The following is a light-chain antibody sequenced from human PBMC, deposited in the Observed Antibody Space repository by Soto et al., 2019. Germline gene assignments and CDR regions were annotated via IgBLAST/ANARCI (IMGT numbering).Light chain of an antibody. CDR1: QSISSW. V-gene: IGKV1-5*01. CDR2: DAS. J-gene: IGKJ1*01. Sequence: DIQMTHSPSTLSASVGDIVTITCRASQSISSWLVWYQQKPGKAPKLLIYDASSLESGVPSRFSGSGSGTEFTLTISSLQPDDFATYYCQQYNSGTFGQGTKVDIK. CDR3: QQYNSGT.